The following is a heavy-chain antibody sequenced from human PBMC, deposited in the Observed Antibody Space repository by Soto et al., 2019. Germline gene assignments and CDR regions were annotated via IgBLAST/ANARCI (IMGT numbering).Heavy chain of an antibody. D-gene: IGHD7-27*01. CDR1: GGSISNSNW. CDR3: ARLSPTSGNWALDY. CDR2: IFHSGST. Sequence: SETLSLTCAVFGGSISNSNWWTWVRQPPGKGLDWIGEIFHSGSTNYNSSLMGRVTISVDKANNQFSLKLSSVTAADTAVYYCARLSPTSGNWALDYWGQGTLVTVSS. J-gene: IGHJ4*02. V-gene: IGHV4-4*02.